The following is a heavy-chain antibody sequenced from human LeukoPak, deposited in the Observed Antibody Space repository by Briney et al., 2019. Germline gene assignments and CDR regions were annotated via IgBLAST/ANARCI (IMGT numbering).Heavy chain of an antibody. CDR2: VDPEDGET. CDR3: ASGNPMSGGSYENGMDV. J-gene: IGHJ6*02. D-gene: IGHD2-15*01. CDR1: GYTFTDYY. Sequence: ASVKVSCKASGYTFTDYYMHWVQQAPGKGLEWMGRVDPEDGETIYAEKFQGRVTMTRDTSTSTVYMELSSLRSEDTAVYYCASGNPMSGGSYENGMDVWGQGTTVTVSS. V-gene: IGHV1-69-2*01.